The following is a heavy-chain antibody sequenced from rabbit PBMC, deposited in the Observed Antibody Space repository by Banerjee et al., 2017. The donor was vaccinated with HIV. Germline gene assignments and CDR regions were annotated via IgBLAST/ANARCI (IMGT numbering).Heavy chain of an antibody. CDR1: GFSFSSAYY. CDR3: ARDSAGMDL. Sequence: QSLEESGGDLVKPGASLTLTCTTSGFSFSSAYYMCWVRQAPGKGLEWIACIGITTGNTYYANWAKGRFTISKATSPTVTLQMASLAAADTATYFCARDSAGMDLWGQGTLVTVS. CDR2: IGITTGNT. V-gene: IGHV1S40*01. J-gene: IGHJ3*01.